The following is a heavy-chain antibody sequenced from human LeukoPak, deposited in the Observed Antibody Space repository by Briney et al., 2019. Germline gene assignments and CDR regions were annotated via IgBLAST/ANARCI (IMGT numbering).Heavy chain of an antibody. CDR3: ARGRSIAARRGAFDI. CDR2: INPSGGST. J-gene: IGHJ3*02. Sequence: GASVKVSCKASGYTFTSYYMHWVRQAPGQGLEWMGIINPSGGSTSYAQKFQGRVTITRNTSISTAYMELSSLRSEDTAVYYCARGRSIAARRGAFDIWGQGTMVTVSS. CDR1: GYTFTSYY. D-gene: IGHD6-6*01. V-gene: IGHV1-46*01.